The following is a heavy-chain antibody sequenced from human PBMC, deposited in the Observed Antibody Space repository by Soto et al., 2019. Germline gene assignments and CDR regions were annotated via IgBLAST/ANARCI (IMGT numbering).Heavy chain of an antibody. J-gene: IGHJ5*02. CDR1: GYTFTSYA. CDR2: INAGNGNT. V-gene: IGHV1-3*01. CDR3: ARGTVRYYDILTGPNWFDP. Sequence: ASVKVSCKASGYTFTSYAMHWVRQAPGQRLEWMGWINAGNGNTNYSQKFQGRVTITRDTSASTAYMELSSLRSEDTAVYYCARGTVRYYDILTGPNWFDPWGQGTLVTVSS. D-gene: IGHD3-9*01.